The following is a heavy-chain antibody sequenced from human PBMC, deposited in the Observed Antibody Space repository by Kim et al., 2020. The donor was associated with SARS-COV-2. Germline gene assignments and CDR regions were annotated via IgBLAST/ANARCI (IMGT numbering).Heavy chain of an antibody. CDR1: GFTFSSYS. J-gene: IGHJ5*02. D-gene: IGHD3-3*01. V-gene: IGHV3-21*01. Sequence: GGSLRLSCAASGFTFSSYSMNWVRQAPGKGLEWVSSISSSSSYIYYADSVKGRFTLTRDNPKNSLYLQMNSLRAEDTAVYYCASLSGVWIGPNWFDPWGQGTLVSLL. CDR3: ASLSGVWIGPNWFDP. CDR2: ISSSSSYI.